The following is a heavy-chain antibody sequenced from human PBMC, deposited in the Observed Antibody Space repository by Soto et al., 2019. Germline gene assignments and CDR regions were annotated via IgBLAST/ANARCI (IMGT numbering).Heavy chain of an antibody. V-gene: IGHV3-23*01. J-gene: IGHJ4*02. CDR3: AKASAPPDY. Sequence: EVQLSESGGGLVQPGGSLRLSCAASGFTFSTYAMSWVRQAPGKGLEWVSTIGGSGGGTYHADFVKGRFTISRDNSKNTLFLQMTSLRAEDTAVYYCAKASAPPDYWGQGTLVTVSS. D-gene: IGHD6-25*01. CDR1: GFTFSTYA. CDR2: IGGSGGGT.